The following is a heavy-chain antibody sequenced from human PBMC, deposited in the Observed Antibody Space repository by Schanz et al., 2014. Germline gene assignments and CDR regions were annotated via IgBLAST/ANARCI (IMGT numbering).Heavy chain of an antibody. CDR2: VSRSTPDI. D-gene: IGHD1-1*01. J-gene: IGHJ4*02. Sequence: VQLVESGGGLVQPGGSLRLSCAASGFNSDDYAMHWVRQAPGKGLEWVSYVSRSTPDIYYADSVKGRFTISRDNAKNSLYLEMNSLRAEDTALYYCARDRRNADLDYWGQGTLVTVSS. CDR1: GFNSDDYA. CDR3: ARDRRNADLDY. V-gene: IGHV3-48*01.